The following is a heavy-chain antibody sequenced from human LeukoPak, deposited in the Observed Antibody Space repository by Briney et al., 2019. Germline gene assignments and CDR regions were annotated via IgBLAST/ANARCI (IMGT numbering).Heavy chain of an antibody. CDR3: AGAHSNSFYFDF. D-gene: IGHD4-11*01. J-gene: IGHJ4*02. CDR1: GGSVKTYY. Sequence: SETLSLTCTVSGGSVKTYYWSWIRQSPGKGLEWIGYIYSGSTNYNPSLKSRVTISVDASKNQCSLKLRSVTAADTAVYFCAGAHSNSFYFDFWGQGTLVSVSS. V-gene: IGHV4-59*02. CDR2: IYSGST.